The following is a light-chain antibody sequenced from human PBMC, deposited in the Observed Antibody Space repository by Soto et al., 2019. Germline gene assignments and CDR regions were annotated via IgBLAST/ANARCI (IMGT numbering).Light chain of an antibody. CDR1: QSVSRSY. V-gene: IGKV3-20*01. J-gene: IGKJ4*01. CDR3: QQYGSSPLT. CDR2: VAS. Sequence: IVLTQSPGTLSLSPGERATLSCRASQSVSRSYLAWYQQKPGQAPRLLIYVASSRATGIPDRFSGSGSGTDFTLTIRRLEPEDFAVYYCQQYGSSPLTFGGGTKVEIK.